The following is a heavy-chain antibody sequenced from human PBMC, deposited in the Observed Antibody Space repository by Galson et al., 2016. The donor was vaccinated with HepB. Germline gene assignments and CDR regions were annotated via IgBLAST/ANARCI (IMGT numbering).Heavy chain of an antibody. CDR1: GFTFSSYS. D-gene: IGHD6-19*01. Sequence: SLRLSCAASGFTFSSYSMNWVRQAPGKGLEWVSSISGSNSYIYYADSVKGRFTISRDNAKNSLYLQMNSLRAEDTAVYYCARGREFIAVTSSRWFDPWGQGTLVTISS. V-gene: IGHV3-21*01. CDR3: ARGREFIAVTSSRWFDP. CDR2: ISGSNSYI. J-gene: IGHJ5*02.